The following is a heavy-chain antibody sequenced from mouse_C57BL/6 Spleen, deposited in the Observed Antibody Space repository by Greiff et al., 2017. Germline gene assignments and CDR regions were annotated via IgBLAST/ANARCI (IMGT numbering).Heavy chain of an antibody. V-gene: IGHV1-31*01. D-gene: IGHD1-1*01. CDR2: IYPYNGVS. CDR1: GYSFTGYY. CDR3: ARWNYGSGYYAMDY. J-gene: IGHJ4*01. Sequence: VQLQQSGPELVKPGASVKISCKASGYSFTGYYMHWVKQRPGNILDWIGYIYPYNGVSSYNQKFKGKATLTVDTSSSTAYMQLRSLTSEDSAVYYCARWNYGSGYYAMDYWGQGTSVTVSS.